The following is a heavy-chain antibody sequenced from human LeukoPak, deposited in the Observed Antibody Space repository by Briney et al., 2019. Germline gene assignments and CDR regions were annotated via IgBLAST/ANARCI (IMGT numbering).Heavy chain of an antibody. CDR3: ARRRFVRGPDVVNPFDY. J-gene: IGHJ4*02. D-gene: IGHD2-8*01. CDR2: INYSGST. Sequence: SETLSLTCTVSGGSISSTFYYWGWIRQPPGKGLAWIGSINYSGSTYYNPSLKSRVTISVDTSKNQFSLKLSSVTAADTAVYYCARRRFVRGPDVVNPFDYWGQGTLVTVSS. CDR1: GGSISSTFYY. V-gene: IGHV4-39*01.